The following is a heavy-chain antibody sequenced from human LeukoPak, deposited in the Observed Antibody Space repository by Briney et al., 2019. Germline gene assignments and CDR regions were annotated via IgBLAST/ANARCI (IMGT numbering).Heavy chain of an antibody. CDR1: GFTFSSYS. V-gene: IGHV3-23*01. Sequence: GGSLRLSCAASGFTFSSYSMNWDRQAPGKGLEWVSAISGSGGRSYYAESVKGRFTISRDNSKNTLYLQMNSLRAEDTAVYYCARGHGNIIRPIWGQGTMVTVSS. D-gene: IGHD1/OR15-1a*01. CDR3: ARGHGNIIRPI. J-gene: IGHJ3*02. CDR2: ISGSGGRS.